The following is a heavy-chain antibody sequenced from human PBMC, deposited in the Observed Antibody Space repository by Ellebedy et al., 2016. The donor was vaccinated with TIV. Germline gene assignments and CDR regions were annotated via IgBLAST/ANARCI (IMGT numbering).Heavy chain of an antibody. CDR2: ISSSGSTI. Sequence: GESLKISXAASGFTFSAYYLTWIRQTPGKGLEWVSYISSSGSTIYYADSVKGRFTISRDNAKNSLYLQMNSLRAEDTAVYYCARARYCSSDSCYDLDSWGQGTLVTVSS. J-gene: IGHJ4*02. V-gene: IGHV3-11*01. CDR1: GFTFSAYY. CDR3: ARARYCSSDSCYDLDS. D-gene: IGHD2-2*01.